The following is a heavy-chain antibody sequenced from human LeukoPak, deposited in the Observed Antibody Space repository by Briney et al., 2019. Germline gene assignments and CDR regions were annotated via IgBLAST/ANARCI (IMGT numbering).Heavy chain of an antibody. CDR1: GGSFSGYY. J-gene: IGHJ4*02. CDR3: ARDLIAAAGIWDY. Sequence: SETLSLTCAVYGGSFSGYYWSWIRQPPGKGLEWIGEINHSGSTNYNPSLKSRVTISVDTSKNQFSLKLSSVTAADTAVYYCARDLIAAAGIWDYWGQGTLVTVSS. V-gene: IGHV4-34*01. CDR2: INHSGST. D-gene: IGHD6-13*01.